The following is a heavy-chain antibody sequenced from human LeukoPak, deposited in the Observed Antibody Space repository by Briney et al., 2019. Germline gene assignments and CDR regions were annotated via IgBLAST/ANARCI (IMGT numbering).Heavy chain of an antibody. CDR3: ARGLGDGYNLGWFDP. J-gene: IGHJ5*02. Sequence: SETLSLTCAVSGGSISSGGYSWSWIRQPPGKGLEWIGYIYHSGSTYYNPSLKSRVTISVDRSKNQFSLKLCSVTAADTAVYYCARGLGDGYNLGWFDPWGQGTLVTVSS. V-gene: IGHV4-30-2*01. CDR2: IYHSGST. CDR1: GGSISSGGYS. D-gene: IGHD5-24*01.